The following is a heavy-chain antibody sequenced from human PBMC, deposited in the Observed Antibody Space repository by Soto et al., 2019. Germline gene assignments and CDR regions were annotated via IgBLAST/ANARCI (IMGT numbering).Heavy chain of an antibody. Sequence: GGSLRLSCVASGFPFGDYYMTWIRQAPGKGLEWVSFIGNRGTGIYYADSVKGRFTIFRDNAKNSLYLQMNSLRAEDTAMYYCARDLRAVGMASRFDPWGQGTLVTVSS. CDR3: ARDLRAVGMASRFDP. CDR1: GFPFGDYY. V-gene: IGHV3-11*01. CDR2: IGNRGTGI. J-gene: IGHJ5*02. D-gene: IGHD6-13*01.